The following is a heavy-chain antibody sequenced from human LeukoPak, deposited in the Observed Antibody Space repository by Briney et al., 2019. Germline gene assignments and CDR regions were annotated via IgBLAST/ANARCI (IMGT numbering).Heavy chain of an antibody. Sequence: SETLSLTCTVSGDSLSNYCWSWIRQTPGKGLEWIGCIYYSGYTQYDPSLRSRVTISVETSKNQLSLRLRSVTAADTAFYYCAREDYASGTYWWGQGTLVSVSS. CDR1: GDSLSNYC. CDR2: IYYSGYT. CDR3: AREDYASGTYW. V-gene: IGHV4-59*01. J-gene: IGHJ4*02. D-gene: IGHD3-10*01.